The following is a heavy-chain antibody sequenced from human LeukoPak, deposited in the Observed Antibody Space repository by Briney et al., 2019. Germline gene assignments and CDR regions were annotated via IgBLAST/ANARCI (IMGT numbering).Heavy chain of an antibody. CDR3: ARQYSYGTFDY. CDR1: GGSISSGGYS. Sequence: SQSLSLTCAVSGGSISSGGYSWSWIRQPPGKGLEWIGYIYHSGSTYYNPSLKSRVTISVDRSKNQFSLKLSSVTAADTAVYYCARQYSYGTFDYWGQGTLATVSS. J-gene: IGHJ4*02. D-gene: IGHD5-18*01. CDR2: IYHSGST. V-gene: IGHV4-30-2*01.